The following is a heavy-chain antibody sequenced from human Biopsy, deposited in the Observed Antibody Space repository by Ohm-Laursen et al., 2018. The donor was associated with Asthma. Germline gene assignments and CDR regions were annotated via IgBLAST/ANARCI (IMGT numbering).Heavy chain of an antibody. CDR2: ISPIFGPS. V-gene: IGHV1-69*06. CDR1: GGMFGNYA. Sequence: SVKVSCKASGGMFGNYAISWVRQAPGLGLEWMGGISPIFGPSNYAQRFQGRVTITADIFTRTVYMELSGLRFDDTAIYYCARPGPNRDILYYYYHMDVWGQGTTVIVSS. J-gene: IGHJ6*02. D-gene: IGHD3-3*02. CDR3: ARPGPNRDILYYYYHMDV.